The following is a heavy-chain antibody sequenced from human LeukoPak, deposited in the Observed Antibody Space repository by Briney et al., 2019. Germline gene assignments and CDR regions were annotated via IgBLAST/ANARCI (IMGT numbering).Heavy chain of an antibody. CDR1: GFTFSSYE. Sequence: GGSLRLSCAASGFTFSSYEMNWVRQAPGKGLEWVSYISSSGSTIYYADSVKGRFTISRDNAKDSLDLQMNNLRAEDTAVYYCAALIIGRPFDYWGQGTLVIVSS. D-gene: IGHD1-26*01. CDR2: ISSSGSTI. CDR3: AALIIGRPFDY. J-gene: IGHJ4*02. V-gene: IGHV3-48*03.